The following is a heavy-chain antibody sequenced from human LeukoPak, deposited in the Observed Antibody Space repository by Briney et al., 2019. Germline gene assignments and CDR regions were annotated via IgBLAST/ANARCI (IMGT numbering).Heavy chain of an antibody. CDR1: RLALSVYT. CDR2: ISWNSGSI. Sequence: GRSLRLSCAVSRLALSVYTTQSGSQAPGKGLEWVSGISWNSGSIGYADSVKGRFTISRDNAKNSLYLQMNSLRAEDTALYYCATEDEYCDRRGRDGYLAPDYFDYWGQGTLVTVSS. D-gene: IGHD3-22*01. V-gene: IGHV3-9*01. CDR3: ATEDEYCDRRGRDGYLAPDYFDY. J-gene: IGHJ4*02.